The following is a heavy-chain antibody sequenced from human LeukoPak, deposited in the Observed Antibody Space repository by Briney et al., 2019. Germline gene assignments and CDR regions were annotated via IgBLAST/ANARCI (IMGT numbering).Heavy chain of an antibody. CDR3: AKGSSGSYYYYYYMDV. D-gene: IGHD3-10*01. J-gene: IGHJ6*03. CDR1: GFTFSSYA. V-gene: IGHV3-23*01. CDR2: ISGSGGST. Sequence: GGSLRLSCAASGFTFSSYAMSWVRQAPGKGLEWVSAISGSGGSTYYADSVKGRFTISRDNSKNTLYLQMNSLRAEDTAVYYCAKGSSGSYYYYYYMDVWGKGTTVTVSS.